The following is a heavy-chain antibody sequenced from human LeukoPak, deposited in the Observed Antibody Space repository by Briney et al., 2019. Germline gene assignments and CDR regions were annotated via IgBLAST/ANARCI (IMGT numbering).Heavy chain of an antibody. D-gene: IGHD2-21*02. V-gene: IGHV4-39*01. CDR2: IYYSGST. CDR1: GGSISSSSYY. Sequence: SETLSLTCTVSGGSISSSSYYWGWIRQPPGKGLEWIGSIYYSGSTYYNPSLKSRVTISVDTSKNQFSLKLSSVTAADTAVYYCARIKTEGRPDAFDIWGQGTMVTVSS. CDR3: ARIKTEGRPDAFDI. J-gene: IGHJ3*02.